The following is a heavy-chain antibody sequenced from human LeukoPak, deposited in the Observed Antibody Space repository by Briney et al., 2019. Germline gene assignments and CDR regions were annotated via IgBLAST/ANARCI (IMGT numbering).Heavy chain of an antibody. CDR1: GDSIRSTTYS. Sequence: PSETLSLTCSVSGDSIRSTTYSWGWIRQPPGKGLEWIGSIYYSGNIYYSPSLMSRVTISVDTSKTQFSLKLSSVTAADTAVYYCARVRYSYGPIGEGYYFDYWGQGTLVTVSS. D-gene: IGHD5-18*01. V-gene: IGHV4-39*07. J-gene: IGHJ4*02. CDR2: IYYSGNI. CDR3: ARVRYSYGPIGEGYYFDY.